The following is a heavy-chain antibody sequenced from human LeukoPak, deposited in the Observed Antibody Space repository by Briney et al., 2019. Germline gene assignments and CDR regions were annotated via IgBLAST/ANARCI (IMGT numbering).Heavy chain of an antibody. CDR3: ARERNCSSTSCYFPYYYGMDV. V-gene: IGHV4-34*01. Sequence: SETLSLTCAVYGGSFSGYYWSWIRQPPGKGLEWIGVINHSGSTNYNPSLKSRVTISVDTSKNQFSLKLSSVTAADTAVYYCARERNCSSTSCYFPYYYGMDVWGKGTTVTVSS. CDR1: GGSFSGYY. D-gene: IGHD2-2*01. CDR2: INHSGST. J-gene: IGHJ6*04.